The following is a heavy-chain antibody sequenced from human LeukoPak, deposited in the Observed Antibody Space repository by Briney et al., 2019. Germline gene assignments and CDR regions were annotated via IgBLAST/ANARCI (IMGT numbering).Heavy chain of an antibody. CDR1: GGSISSSAYH. Sequence: SETLSLTCSVSGGSISSSAYHWGWIRQPPGKGLEWIGSIYYSGSTYSNPSLKSRVTISVVTSKNQFFLKLSSVTAADTAVYCSGVSCPHQPNYWGQGTLVTVSS. CDR2: IYYSGST. CDR3: GVSCPHQPNY. V-gene: IGHV4-39*01. J-gene: IGHJ4*02. D-gene: IGHD2-15*01.